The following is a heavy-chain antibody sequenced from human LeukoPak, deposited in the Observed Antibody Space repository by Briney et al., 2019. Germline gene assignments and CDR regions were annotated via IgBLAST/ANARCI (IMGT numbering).Heavy chain of an antibody. CDR2: IYHSGST. D-gene: IGHD5-12*01. Sequence: SETLSLTCTLSGGSISTYYWSWIRQPPGKGLEWIGYIYHSGSTNHNPSLKSRVTISVDTSKNQFSLKLSSVTAAGTAVYYCARGGGYASPIGYWGQGALVTVSS. CDR1: GGSISTYY. CDR3: ARGGGYASPIGY. J-gene: IGHJ4*02. V-gene: IGHV4-59*01.